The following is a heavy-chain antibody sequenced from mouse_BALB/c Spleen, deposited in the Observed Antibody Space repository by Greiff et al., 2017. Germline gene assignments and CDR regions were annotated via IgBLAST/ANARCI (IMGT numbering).Heavy chain of an antibody. D-gene: IGHD2-4*01. CDR2: ISYSGST. J-gene: IGHJ4*01. CDR1: GDSITSGY. V-gene: IGHV3-8*02. CDR3: ARGELRRDYYAMDY. Sequence: EVKVVESGPSLVKPSQTLSLTCSVTGDSITSGYWNWIRKFPGNKLEYMGYISYSGSTYYNPSLKSRISITRDTSKNQYYLQLNSVTTEDTATYYCARGELRRDYYAMDYWGQGTSVTVSS.